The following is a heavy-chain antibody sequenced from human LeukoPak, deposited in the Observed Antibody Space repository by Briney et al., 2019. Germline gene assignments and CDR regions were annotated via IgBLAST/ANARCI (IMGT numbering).Heavy chain of an antibody. Sequence: GGSLRLSCAASGFTFSSYAMHWVRQAPGKGLEWVAVISYDGSNKYYADSVKGRFTISRDNSKNTLYLQMNSLRAEDTAVYYCAKVYGAYDSSGYPGHWGQGTLVTVSS. CDR2: ISYDGSNK. CDR3: AKVYGAYDSSGYPGH. V-gene: IGHV3-30-3*01. CDR1: GFTFSSYA. D-gene: IGHD3-22*01. J-gene: IGHJ4*02.